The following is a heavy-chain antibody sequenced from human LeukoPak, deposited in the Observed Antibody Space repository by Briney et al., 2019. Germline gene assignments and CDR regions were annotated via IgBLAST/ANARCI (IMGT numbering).Heavy chain of an antibody. Sequence: SETLSLTCTVSGGSISSRSYYWDWIRQPPGKGLEWIGNVYYRGSTYYNPSLKSRVTISVDTSKNQFSLKLSSVTAADTAVYYCARPLGDSSGYGAFDIWGQGTMVIVSS. J-gene: IGHJ3*02. CDR3: ARPLGDSSGYGAFDI. D-gene: IGHD3-22*01. CDR1: GGSISSRSYY. CDR2: VYYRGST. V-gene: IGHV4-39*01.